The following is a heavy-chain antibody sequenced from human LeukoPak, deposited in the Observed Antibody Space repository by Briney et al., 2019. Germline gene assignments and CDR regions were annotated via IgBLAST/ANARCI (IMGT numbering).Heavy chain of an antibody. CDR3: ASGYHGRFFD. V-gene: IGHV3-30*04. D-gene: IGHD3-3*01. Sequence: GTSLRLSCAASGFTFSSYAMHWVRQAPGKGLEWVAVISDDGRHKYYAESVEGRFTISRDNSNNMLYLQMNSLRPDDTAVCYCASGYHGRFFDWGQGTLVTVSS. J-gene: IGHJ4*02. CDR2: ISDDGRHK. CDR1: GFTFSSYA.